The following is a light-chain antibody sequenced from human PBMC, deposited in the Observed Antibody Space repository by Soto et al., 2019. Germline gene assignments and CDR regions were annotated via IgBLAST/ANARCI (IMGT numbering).Light chain of an antibody. J-gene: IGLJ1*01. V-gene: IGLV1-47*01. Sequence: QSVLPQPPSASGTPGQRVTISCSTSSSRSGSNYVYWYQQLPGTAPKLLIYRNDQRPSGVPDRFSGSKSGTSASLAISGLRAEDEAYYYCAKGDDSLRVYVLGTGTKRTVL. CDR2: RND. CDR1: SSRSGSNY. CDR3: AKGDDSLRVYV.